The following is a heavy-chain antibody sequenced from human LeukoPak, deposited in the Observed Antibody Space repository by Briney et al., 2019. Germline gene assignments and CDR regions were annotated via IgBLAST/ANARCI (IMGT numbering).Heavy chain of an antibody. CDR2: ISYDGSNK. Sequence: PGGSLRLSCAASGFTFSSYAMHWVRQAPGKGLEWVAVISYDGSNKYYADSVKGRFTISRDNSKNTLYLRMNSLRAEDTAVYYCARGSPRWFGELAFDPWGQGTLVTVSS. CDR3: ARGSPRWFGELAFDP. V-gene: IGHV3-30*04. D-gene: IGHD3-10*01. CDR1: GFTFSSYA. J-gene: IGHJ5*02.